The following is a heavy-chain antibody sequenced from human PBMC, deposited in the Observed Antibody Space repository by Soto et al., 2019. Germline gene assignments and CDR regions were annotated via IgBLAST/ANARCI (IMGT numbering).Heavy chain of an antibody. V-gene: IGHV1-18*04. CDR1: GYTFTSYG. D-gene: IGHD2-2*01. J-gene: IGHJ3*02. CDR2: ISAYNGNT. Sequence: ASVKVSCKASGYTFTSYGISWVRQAPGQGLEWMGWISAYNGNTNYAQKLQGRVTMTTDTSTSTAYMELRSLRSDDTAVYYCARIYCSSTSCYLDACDIWGQGTMVTVSS. CDR3: ARIYCSSTSCYLDACDI.